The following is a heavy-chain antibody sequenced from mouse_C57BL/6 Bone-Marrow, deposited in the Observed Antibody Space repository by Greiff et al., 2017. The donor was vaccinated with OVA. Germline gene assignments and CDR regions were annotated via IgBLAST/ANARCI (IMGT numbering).Heavy chain of an antibody. J-gene: IGHJ4*01. CDR2: IDPETGGT. CDR3: TRYYGNWALCYYAMDY. V-gene: IGHV1-15*01. Sequence: QVQLKQSGAELVRPGASVTLSCKASGYTFTDYEMHWVKQTPVHGLEWIGAIDPETGGTAYNQKFKGKAILTADKSSSTAYMELRSLTSEDSAVYYCTRYYGNWALCYYAMDYRGQGTSVTVSS. D-gene: IGHD2-1*01. CDR1: GYTFTDYE.